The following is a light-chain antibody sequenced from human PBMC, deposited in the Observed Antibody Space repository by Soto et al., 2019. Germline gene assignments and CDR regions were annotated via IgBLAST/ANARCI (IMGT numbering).Light chain of an antibody. CDR2: GNS. Sequence: QSVLTQPPSVSGAPGQRVTISCTGSSSNIGAGYDVYWYQQLPGTAPKLLIYGNSNRPSGVPDLFSGSKSGTSASLAITGLQAEDEADYYCQSYDSSLSGDVVFGGGTKLTVL. V-gene: IGLV1-40*01. J-gene: IGLJ2*01. CDR1: SSNIGAGYD. CDR3: QSYDSSLSGDVV.